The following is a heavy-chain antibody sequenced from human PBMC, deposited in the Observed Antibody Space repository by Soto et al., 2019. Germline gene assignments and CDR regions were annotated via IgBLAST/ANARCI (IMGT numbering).Heavy chain of an antibody. CDR3: AGQTFTIAAASYGRSNWFDP. Sequence: PSETLSLTCSAYAGSITSSSHFWGWVRQPPGKGLEWIGPIYFTGNTYYTPSLKSRLTMSIDTSKNEFSLRLNSVTAADTAVYYCAGQTFTIAAASYGRSNWFDPWGPGTLVTVSS. CDR2: IYFTGNT. CDR1: AGSITSSSHF. D-gene: IGHD6-25*01. V-gene: IGHV4-39*01. J-gene: IGHJ5*02.